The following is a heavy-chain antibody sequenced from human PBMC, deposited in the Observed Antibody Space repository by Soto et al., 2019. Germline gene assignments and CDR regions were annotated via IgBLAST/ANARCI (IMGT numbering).Heavy chain of an antibody. CDR2: ISSSSSYI. CDR1: GFTFSTYN. D-gene: IGHD3-22*01. CDR3: ARDPRPSYEGSGYYVSAY. J-gene: IGHJ4*02. Sequence: GGSLRLSCAASGFTFSTYNMNWVRQAPGKGLEWVSFISSSSSYIYYADSVKGRFTISGDNAKNSLYLQMNSLRAEDTAVYYCARDPRPSYEGSGYYVSAYWGQGTLVTVSS. V-gene: IGHV3-21*01.